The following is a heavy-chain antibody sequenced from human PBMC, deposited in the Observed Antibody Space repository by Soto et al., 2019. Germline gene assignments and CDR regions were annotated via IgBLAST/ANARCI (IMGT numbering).Heavy chain of an antibody. CDR3: ARDAEVTAIHWFDP. Sequence: QVPLVESGGGVVQPGTSLRLSCAASGFTFNSYAMHWVRQAPGKGLEWVAVISYDGSNKYYADSVKGRFTISRDNSKNTLYVQMNSLRAEDTAVYYCARDAEVTAIHWFDPWGQGTLVTVSS. V-gene: IGHV3-30-3*01. CDR2: ISYDGSNK. CDR1: GFTFNSYA. J-gene: IGHJ5*02. D-gene: IGHD2-21*02.